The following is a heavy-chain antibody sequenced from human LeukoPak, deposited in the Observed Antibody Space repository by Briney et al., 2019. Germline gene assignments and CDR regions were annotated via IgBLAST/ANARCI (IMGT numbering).Heavy chain of an antibody. CDR2: INPNGGVT. J-gene: IGHJ5*02. CDR1: GYTFTDYY. V-gene: IGHV1-2*02. D-gene: IGHD1-26*01. Sequence: ASVKVSXKASGYTFTDYYIHWVRQAPGQGLEWMGWINPNGGVTNYAQKFQGRVTMTRDTSISTAYMELSRLTSDDTAVYYCARQWELGLGFDPWGQGTLVTVSS. CDR3: ARQWELGLGFDP.